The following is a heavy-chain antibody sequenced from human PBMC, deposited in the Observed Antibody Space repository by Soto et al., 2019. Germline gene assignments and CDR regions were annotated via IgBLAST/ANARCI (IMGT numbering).Heavy chain of an antibody. CDR2: ISAYNGNT. CDR1: GYTFTSYG. D-gene: IGHD5-18*01. Sequence: ASVKVSCKASGYTFTSYGISWVRQAPGQGLEWMGWISAYNGNTNYAQKLQGRVAMTTDTSTSTAYMELRSLRSDDTAVYYCARDVDTAMVNWFDPWGQGTLVTVSS. J-gene: IGHJ5*02. CDR3: ARDVDTAMVNWFDP. V-gene: IGHV1-18*01.